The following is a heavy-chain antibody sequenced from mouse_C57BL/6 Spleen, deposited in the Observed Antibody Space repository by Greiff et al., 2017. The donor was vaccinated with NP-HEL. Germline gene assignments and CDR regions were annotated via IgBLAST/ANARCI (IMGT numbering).Heavy chain of an antibody. CDR3: ARIGDGYYGDYAMDY. CDR1: GYTFTDYY. D-gene: IGHD2-3*01. Sequence: EVQLQQSGPELVKPGASVKISCKASGYTFTDYYMNWVKQSHGKSLEWIGDINPNNGGTSYNQKFKGKATLTVDKSSSTAYMELRSLTSEDSAVYYCARIGDGYYGDYAMDYWGQGTSVTVSS. V-gene: IGHV1-26*01. J-gene: IGHJ4*01. CDR2: INPNNGGT.